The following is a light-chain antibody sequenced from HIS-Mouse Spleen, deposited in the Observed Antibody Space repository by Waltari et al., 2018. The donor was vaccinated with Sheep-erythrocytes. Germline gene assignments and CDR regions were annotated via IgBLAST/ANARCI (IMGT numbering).Light chain of an antibody. V-gene: IGKV4-1*01. CDR3: QQYYSTPWT. J-gene: IGKJ1*01. Sequence: DIVMTQSPDSLAVSLGERATINCKSSQSGLYSSNNKNYLAWYQQKPGQPPKLLIYWASTRESGVPDRFSGSGSGTDFTLTISSLQAEDVAVYYCQQYYSTPWTFGQGTK. CDR1: QSGLYSSNNKNY. CDR2: WAS.